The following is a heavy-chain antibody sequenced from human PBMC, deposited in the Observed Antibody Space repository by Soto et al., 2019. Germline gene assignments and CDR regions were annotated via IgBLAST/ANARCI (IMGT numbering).Heavy chain of an antibody. V-gene: IGHV3-21*01. CDR2: ISSSSSYI. Sequence: GGSLRLSCAASGFTFSSYSMNWVRPAPGKGLEWVSSISSSSSYIYYADSVKGRCTISRDNAKYSLYLQMNSLRAEDTAVYYCARAGGLRYCSGTSCYTVYYYGMDVWGQGTTVTVS. CDR1: GFTFSSYS. D-gene: IGHD2-2*02. CDR3: ARAGGLRYCSGTSCYTVYYYGMDV. J-gene: IGHJ6*02.